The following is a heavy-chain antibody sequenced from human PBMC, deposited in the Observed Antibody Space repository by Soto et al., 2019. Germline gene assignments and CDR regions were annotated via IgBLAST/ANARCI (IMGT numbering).Heavy chain of an antibody. D-gene: IGHD3-9*01. CDR2: VDPSDSYS. V-gene: IGHV5-10-1*01. Sequence: GESLKISCKGSGYNFATYWITWVRQMPGRGLEWMGTVDPSDSYSKYSPSFQGHVTISADKSINTAYLHWNSLRASDTAIYYCAIRGPQNFDIPLYTSWGRGTLVTVSS. CDR1: GYNFATYW. J-gene: IGHJ5*02. CDR3: AIRGPQNFDIPLYTS.